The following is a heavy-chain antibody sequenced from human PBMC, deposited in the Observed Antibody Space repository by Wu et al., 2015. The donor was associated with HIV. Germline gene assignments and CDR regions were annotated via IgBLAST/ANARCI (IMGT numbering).Heavy chain of an antibody. CDR2: INPNSGGT. CDR1: GYTFTGYY. J-gene: IGHJ5*02. CDR3: ARTNRYCSGGSCYRNWFDP. V-gene: IGHV1-2*02. D-gene: IGHD2-15*01. Sequence: QVQLVQSGAEVKKPGASVKVSCKASGYTFTGYYMHWVRQAPGQGLEWMGWINPNSGGTNYAQKFQGRVTMTRDTSISTAYMELSRLRSDDTAVYYCARTNRYCSGGSCYRNWFDPWGQGTLVTVSS.